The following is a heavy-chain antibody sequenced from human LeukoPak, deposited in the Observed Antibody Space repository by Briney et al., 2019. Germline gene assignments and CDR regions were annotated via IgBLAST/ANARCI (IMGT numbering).Heavy chain of an antibody. J-gene: IGHJ4*02. D-gene: IGHD5-12*01. Sequence: GSLRLSCTVSGFTFSNYAMHWIRQPPGKGLEWMGEINHSGSTNYNPSLKSRVTISVDTSKNQFSLKLSSVTAADTAVYYCARIRGYSGYPKKYYFDYWGQGTLVTVSS. CDR1: GFTFSNYA. V-gene: IGHV4-34*01. CDR2: INHSGST. CDR3: ARIRGYSGYPKKYYFDY.